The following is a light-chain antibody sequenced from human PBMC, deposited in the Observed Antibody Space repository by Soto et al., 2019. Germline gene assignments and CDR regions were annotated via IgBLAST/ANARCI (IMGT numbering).Light chain of an antibody. Sequence: DIQMTQSPSTLSGSVGDRVTITCRASQTISSWLAWYQQKPGKAPKLLIYKASTLKSGVPSRFSGSGSGTEFTLTISSLQPADFETYYCQHYNSYSEAFGQGTKVDI. V-gene: IGKV1-5*03. CDR1: QTISSW. CDR2: KAS. CDR3: QHYNSYSEA. J-gene: IGKJ1*01.